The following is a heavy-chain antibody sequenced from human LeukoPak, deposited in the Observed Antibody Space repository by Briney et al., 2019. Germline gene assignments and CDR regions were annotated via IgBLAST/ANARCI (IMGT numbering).Heavy chain of an antibody. V-gene: IGHV3-30*18. CDR3: AKILPDTVTADY. D-gene: IGHD4-11*01. Sequence: SLKISCAASGFTFSSYGMYWVRQAPGKGLEWVAVISYDGSNKYYADSVKGRFTISRDNSKNTLYLQMNSLRAEDTAVYYCAKILPDTVTADYWGQGTLVTVSS. CDR2: ISYDGSNK. CDR1: GFTFSSYG. J-gene: IGHJ4*02.